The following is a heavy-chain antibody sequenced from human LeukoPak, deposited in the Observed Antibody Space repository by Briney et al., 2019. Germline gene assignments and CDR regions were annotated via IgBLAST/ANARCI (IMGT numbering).Heavy chain of an antibody. CDR2: IIPIFGTA. V-gene: IGHV1-69*05. Sequence: GASVKVSCKASGGTFSSYAISWVRQAPGQGLEWMGGIIPIFGTANYAQKFQGRVTITTDESTSTAYMELSSLRSEDTAVYYCARRGLLWFGESNHMDVWGKGTTVTVSS. D-gene: IGHD3-10*01. CDR3: ARRGLLWFGESNHMDV. J-gene: IGHJ6*03. CDR1: GGTFSSYA.